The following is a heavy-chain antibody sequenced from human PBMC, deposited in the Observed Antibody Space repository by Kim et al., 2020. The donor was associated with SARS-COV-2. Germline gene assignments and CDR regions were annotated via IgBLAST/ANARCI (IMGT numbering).Heavy chain of an antibody. CDR1: GFTFRPYW. D-gene: IGHD6-13*01. V-gene: IGHV3-7*01. CDR3: TRGGYISSWFWNY. Sequence: GGSLRLSCAASGFTFRPYWMTWVRQAPGKGLEWVANIKPGGNDKFYVDSVKGRFTIFRDDARDSLYLQMNSLRVEDTAVYYCTRGGYISSWFWNYWGQG. CDR2: IKPGGNDK. J-gene: IGHJ4*01.